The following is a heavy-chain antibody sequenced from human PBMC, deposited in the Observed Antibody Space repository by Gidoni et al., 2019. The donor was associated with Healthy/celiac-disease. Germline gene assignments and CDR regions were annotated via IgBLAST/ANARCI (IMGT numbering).Heavy chain of an antibody. V-gene: IGHV4-59*08. J-gene: IGHJ6*02. D-gene: IGHD6-19*01. CDR2: IYYSGST. CDR1: GGSISSYY. Sequence: QVQLPESGPGLVKPSETLSLTCTVSGGSISSYYWSWIRQPPGKGLEWIGYIYYSGSTNYNPSLKSRVTISVDTSKNQFSLKLSSVTAADTAVYYCARRGAVAGIVNYYYYYGMDVWGQGTTVTVSS. CDR3: ARRGAVAGIVNYYYYYGMDV.